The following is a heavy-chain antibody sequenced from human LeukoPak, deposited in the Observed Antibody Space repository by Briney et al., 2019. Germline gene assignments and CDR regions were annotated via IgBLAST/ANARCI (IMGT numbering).Heavy chain of an antibody. CDR1: GFTFSSYS. Sequence: AGGSLRLSCAASGFTFSSYSMNWVRQAPGKGLEWVSYISSSSSTIHYADSVKGRFTISRDNAKNSVYLQMNSLRAEDTAVYYCTREGDYCGGDCYRRYYFDYWGQGTLVTVSS. V-gene: IGHV3-48*01. J-gene: IGHJ4*02. D-gene: IGHD2-21*02. CDR2: ISSSSSTI. CDR3: TREGDYCGGDCYRRYYFDY.